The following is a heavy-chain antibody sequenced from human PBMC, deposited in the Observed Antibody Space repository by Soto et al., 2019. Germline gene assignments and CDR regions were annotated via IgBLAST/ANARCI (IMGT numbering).Heavy chain of an antibody. CDR1: GYTFRSYG. V-gene: IGHV1-18*01. CDR3: ARDLLAVAGTIDY. CDR2: ISPYYGKS. J-gene: IGHJ4*02. D-gene: IGHD6-19*01. Sequence: QVQLVQSGPEVRRPGTSLKVACKPSGYTFRSYGISWVRQAPGQGLEWMGWISPYYGKSNYAQKFQHRMTMTTDPSTSTAFMELKSLKSNDTAMYYCARDLLAVAGTIDYWGQGTLISVSS.